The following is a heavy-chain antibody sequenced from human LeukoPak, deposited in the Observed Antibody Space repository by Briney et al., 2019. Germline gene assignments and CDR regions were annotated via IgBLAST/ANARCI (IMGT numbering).Heavy chain of an antibody. CDR2: IIPIFGTA. D-gene: IGHD3-22*01. CDR1: GGTFSSYA. J-gene: IGHJ4*02. V-gene: IGHV1-69*01. CDR3: ARDREYYYGSSGYYDPFDY. Sequence: SVKVSCKASGGTFSSYAISWVRQAPGQGLEWMGGIIPIFGTANYAQKFQGRVTITADESTSTAYMELSSLGSEDTAVYYCARDREYYYGSSGYYDPFDYWGQGTLVTVSS.